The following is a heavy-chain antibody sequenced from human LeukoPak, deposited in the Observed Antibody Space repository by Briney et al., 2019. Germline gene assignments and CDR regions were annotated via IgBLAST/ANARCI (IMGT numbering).Heavy chain of an antibody. CDR1: GYTFSGYY. D-gene: IGHD4-17*01. J-gene: IGHJ4*02. CDR2: INPNSGDT. CDR3: ARGDEYGDF. Sequence: ASVKVSCKASGYTFSGYYIHWVRQAPGQGLEWMGWINPNSGDTNSAQKFQGRVTLTRDRSISTAYMEVSRLNSDDTARYYCARGDEYGDFWGQGTLVSVSS. V-gene: IGHV1-2*02.